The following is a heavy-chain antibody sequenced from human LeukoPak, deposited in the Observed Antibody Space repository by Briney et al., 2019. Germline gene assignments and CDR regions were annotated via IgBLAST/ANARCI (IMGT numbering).Heavy chain of an antibody. CDR2: ISYDGSNK. CDR1: GFTLSSYA. D-gene: IGHD6-19*01. V-gene: IGHV3-30-3*01. CDR3: ARGTVAGTD. J-gene: IGHJ4*02. Sequence: PGRSLRLSCAASGFTLSSYAMHWVRQAPGKGLEWVAVISYDGSNKYYADSVKGRFTISRDNSKNTLYLQMNSLRAEDTAVYYCARGTVAGTDWGQGTLVTVSS.